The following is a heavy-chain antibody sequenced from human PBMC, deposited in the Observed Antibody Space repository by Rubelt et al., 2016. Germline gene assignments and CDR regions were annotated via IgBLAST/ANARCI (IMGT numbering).Heavy chain of an antibody. V-gene: IGHV4-34*01. Sequence: QVQLQQWGAGLLKPSETLSLTCAVYGGSFRGYYWGWIRQPPGKGLEWIGEISQSGSANYNPSLKCRVTISVDASKNQFSLKLTSVTAADTAVYDCARGLFPGIAGLCCWGQGTLVTVSS. CDR2: ISQSGSA. CDR1: GGSFRGYY. J-gene: IGHJ4*02. D-gene: IGHD6-13*01. CDR3: ARGLFPGIAGLCC.